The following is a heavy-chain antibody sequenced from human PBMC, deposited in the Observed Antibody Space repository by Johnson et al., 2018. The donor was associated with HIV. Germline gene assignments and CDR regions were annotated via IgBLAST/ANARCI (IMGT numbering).Heavy chain of an antibody. CDR2: ISYDGSNK. J-gene: IGHJ3*02. V-gene: IGHV3-30*04. CDR1: GFTFSSYA. Sequence: QMLLVESGGGVVQPGRSLRLSCAASGFTFSSYAMHWVRQAPGKGLEWVAVISYDGSNKYYADSVKGRFTISRDNSKNTLYLQMNSLRAEDTAVYYCERGGQLVAFDIWGQGTIVTVSS. CDR3: ERGGQLVAFDI. D-gene: IGHD6-6*01.